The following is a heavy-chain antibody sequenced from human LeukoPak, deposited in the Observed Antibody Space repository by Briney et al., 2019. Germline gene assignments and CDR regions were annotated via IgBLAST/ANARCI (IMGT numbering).Heavy chain of an antibody. CDR2: INHSGST. CDR1: GGSFSGYY. CDR3: ARDASVRYFDL. J-gene: IGHJ2*01. Sequence: SETLSLTCAVYGGSFSGYYWSWIRQPPGKGLEWIGEINHSGSTNYNPSLKSRVTISVDTPKNQFSLKLSSVTAADTAVYYCARDASVRYFDLWGRGTLVTVSS. V-gene: IGHV4-34*01.